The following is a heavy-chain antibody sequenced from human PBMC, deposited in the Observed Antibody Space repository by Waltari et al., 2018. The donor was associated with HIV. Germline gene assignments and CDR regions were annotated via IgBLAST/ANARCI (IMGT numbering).Heavy chain of an antibody. CDR1: GGSISSYY. D-gene: IGHD3-10*01. CDR3: ARSMKPYYFEDY. J-gene: IGHJ4*02. CDR2: IYYSGST. Sequence: QVQLQESGPGLVKPSETLSLTCTVSGGSISSYYWSWIRQPPGKGLEWIGYIYYSGSTNYNPSLKSRVTISVDTSKNQFSLKLSSVTAADTAVYYCARSMKPYYFEDYWGQGTLVTVSS. V-gene: IGHV4-59*01.